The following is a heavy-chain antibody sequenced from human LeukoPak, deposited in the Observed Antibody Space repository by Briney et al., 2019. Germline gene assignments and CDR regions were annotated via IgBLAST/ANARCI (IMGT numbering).Heavy chain of an antibody. D-gene: IGHD7-27*01. CDR2: ISAYNGNT. CDR1: GYTFTSYG. CDR3: ARDAGGRGLPGGDAFDI. J-gene: IGHJ3*02. V-gene: IGHV1-18*01. Sequence: GASVKVSCKASGYTFTSYGISWVRQAPGQGLEWMGWISAYNGNTNYAQKLQGRVTMTTDTSTSTAYMELRSLRSDDTAVYYCARDAGGRGLPGGDAFDIWGQGTMVTVSS.